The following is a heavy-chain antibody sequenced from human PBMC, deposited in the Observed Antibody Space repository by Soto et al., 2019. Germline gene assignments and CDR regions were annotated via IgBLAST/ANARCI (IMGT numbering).Heavy chain of an antibody. CDR3: ARRRRGTYSYCYLDTGTYYFDY. D-gene: IGHD5-18*01. V-gene: IGHV1-18*04. CDR1: GYTFTSYC. J-gene: IGHJ4*02. CDR2: ISAYNGNT. Sequence: ASVNLSCKSSGYTFTSYCISWVRQAPGQGLECMGWISAYNGNTNYAQKLQGGVTMTTDTSTSTAYMELRSLRSDDTAVYYCARRRRGTYSYCYLDTGTYYFDYWGQGTLVTVSS.